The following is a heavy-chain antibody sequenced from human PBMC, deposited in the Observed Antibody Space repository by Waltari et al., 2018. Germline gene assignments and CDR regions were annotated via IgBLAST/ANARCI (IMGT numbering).Heavy chain of an antibody. CDR3: ARSGTPYYFDY. D-gene: IGHD1-7*01. V-gene: IGHV4-34*01. CDR1: GGSFSGYY. CDR2: INHSGST. Sequence: QVQLQQWGAGLLKPSETLSLTCAVYGGSFSGYYWSWIRQPPGKGLEWIGEINHSGSTNYNPSLKSRVTISVDTSKNQFSLKLSSVTAADTAVYYCARSGTPYYFDYWGQGTLVTVSS. J-gene: IGHJ4*02.